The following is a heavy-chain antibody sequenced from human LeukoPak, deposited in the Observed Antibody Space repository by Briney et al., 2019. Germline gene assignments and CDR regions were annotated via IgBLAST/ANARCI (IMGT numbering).Heavy chain of an antibody. CDR2: INPNSGGT. Sequence: ASVKVSCKASGYTFTGFYIHWVRQAPGQGLEWMGWINPNSGGTIYAQKFQGRVTMTRDTSISTAHMELSRLRSDDTAVYYCARARWDRARYFDYWGQGTLVTVSS. CDR3: ARARWDRARYFDY. J-gene: IGHJ4*02. V-gene: IGHV1-2*02. D-gene: IGHD1-26*01. CDR1: GYTFTGFY.